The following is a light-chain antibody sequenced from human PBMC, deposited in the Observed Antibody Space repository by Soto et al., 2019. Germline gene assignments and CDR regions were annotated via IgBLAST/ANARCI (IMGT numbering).Light chain of an antibody. CDR1: QGISNY. V-gene: IGKV1-17*03. J-gene: IGKJ1*01. CDR2: IAS. CDR3: LQHYNYPRT. Sequence: DIQMTQSPSVVSASVGDRVTITCRASQGISNYLAWFQQKPGKVPKRLIYIASTLQSGVPSRFSSSGSGTEFNITISSLQPEDFATYYCLQHYNYPRTFGQGTRVEVK.